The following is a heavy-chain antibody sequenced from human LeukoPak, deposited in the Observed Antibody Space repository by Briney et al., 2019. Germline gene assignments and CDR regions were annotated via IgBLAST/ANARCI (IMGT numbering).Heavy chain of an antibody. CDR3: ASSRSSSWSDYFDY. V-gene: IGHV4-59*08. CDR1: GGSFSGYY. J-gene: IGHJ4*02. CDR2: IYYSGST. D-gene: IGHD6-13*01. Sequence: SETLSLTCAVSGGSFSGYYWSWIRQPPGKGLEWIGYIYYSGSTNYNPSLKSRVTISVDTSKNQFSLKLSSVTAADTAVYYCASSRSSSWSDYFDYWGQGTLVTVSS.